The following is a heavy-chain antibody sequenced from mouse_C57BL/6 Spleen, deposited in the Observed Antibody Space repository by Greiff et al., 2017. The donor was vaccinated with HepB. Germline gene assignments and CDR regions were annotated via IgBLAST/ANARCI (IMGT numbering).Heavy chain of an antibody. CDR3: ARTSLYYYGSSYLDY. D-gene: IGHD1-1*01. J-gene: IGHJ4*01. V-gene: IGHV5-4*03. CDR2: ISDGGSYT. CDR1: GFTFSSYA. Sequence: EVMLVESGGGLVKPGGSLKLSCAASGFTFSSYAMSWVRQTPEKRLEWVATISDGGSYTYYPDNVKGRFTISRDNAKNHLYLQMSHLKSEDTAMYYCARTSLYYYGSSYLDYWGQGTSVTVSS.